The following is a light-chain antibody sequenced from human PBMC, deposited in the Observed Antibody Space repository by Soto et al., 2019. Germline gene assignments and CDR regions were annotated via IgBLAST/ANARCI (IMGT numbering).Light chain of an antibody. V-gene: IGKV1-33*01. CDR3: QQYDNLPS. CDR1: QDISTY. J-gene: IGKJ4*01. CDR2: DAT. Sequence: DIQMTQSPSSLSASVGDRVTITCQASQDISTYLNWYQQSPGKAPKLLIYDATNLEKGVPSRFSGSGSGTDFTFTISSLQPEDLATYYCQQYDNLPSFGGGTKVEIK.